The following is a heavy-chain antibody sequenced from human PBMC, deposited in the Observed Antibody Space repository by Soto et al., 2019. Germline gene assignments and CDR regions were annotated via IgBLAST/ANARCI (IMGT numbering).Heavy chain of an antibody. V-gene: IGHV3-30-3*01. CDR2: ISYDGSNK. J-gene: IGHJ3*02. CDR1: GFTFSSYA. D-gene: IGHD1-1*01. CDR3: ARVFTGTPVGAFDI. Sequence: QVPLVESGGGVVQPGRSLRLSCAASGFTFSSYAMHWVRQAPGKGLEWVAVISYDGSNKYYADSVKGRFTISRDNSKNTLYLQMNSLRAEDTAVYYCARVFTGTPVGAFDIWGQGTMVTVSS.